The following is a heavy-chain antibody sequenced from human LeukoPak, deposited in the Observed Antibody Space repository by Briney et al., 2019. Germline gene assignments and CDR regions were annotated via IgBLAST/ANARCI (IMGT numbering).Heavy chain of an antibody. CDR1: VGSFSGYS. CDR3: ARGIGGAVSGDNYYGLDV. CDR2: INDSGFT. D-gene: IGHD7-27*01. J-gene: IGHJ6*02. Sequence: SETLSLTCAVSVGSFSGYSWTWIRQSPGKGLEWIGEINDSGFTNCNPSLKSRVTMSVEKSKNQFSLKLNSVTAADTAVYFCARGIGGAVSGDNYYGLDVWGQGTTVAVSS. V-gene: IGHV4-34*01.